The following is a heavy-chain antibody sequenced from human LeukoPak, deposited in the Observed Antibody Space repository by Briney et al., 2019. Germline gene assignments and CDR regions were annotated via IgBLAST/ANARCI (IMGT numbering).Heavy chain of an antibody. D-gene: IGHD3-9*01. CDR2: ISTSSSTI. CDR3: ARVRTPFDWLSYFDY. CDR1: GFSFSTYS. Sequence: GGSLRLSGAVSGFSFSTYSMNWVRRAPGKGLEWVSYISTSSSTIYYADSVKGRFTISRDNSKNTLYLQMNSLRAEDTAVYYCARVRTPFDWLSYFDYWGQGTLVTVSS. J-gene: IGHJ4*02. V-gene: IGHV3-48*01.